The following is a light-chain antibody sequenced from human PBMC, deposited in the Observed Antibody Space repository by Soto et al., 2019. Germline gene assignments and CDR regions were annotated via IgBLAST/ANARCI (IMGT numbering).Light chain of an antibody. CDR3: QSYDSSLSVGV. Sequence: QSVLTQPPSVSGAPGQRVTISCTGSSSNIGAGYDVHWYQQLPGTAPKLLIYGNNNRPSGVPDRFSGSKSGTSASLAITGLQAEDEADYYCQSYDSSLSVGVFGGGTKLTVL. V-gene: IGLV1-40*01. CDR1: SSNIGAGYD. CDR2: GNN. J-gene: IGLJ3*02.